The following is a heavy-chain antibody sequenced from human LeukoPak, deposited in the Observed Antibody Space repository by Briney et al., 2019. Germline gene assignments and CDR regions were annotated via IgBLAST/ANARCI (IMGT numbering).Heavy chain of an antibody. CDR2: INAGNGNT. Sequence: ASVKVSCKASGYTFTSYAMHWVRQAPGQRLEWMGWINAGNGNTKYSQKFQGRVTITRDTSASTAYMELSSLRSEDTAVYYCARASSSWYLGDYWGQGTLVTVSS. J-gene: IGHJ4*02. CDR1: GYTFTSYA. D-gene: IGHD6-13*01. CDR3: ARASSSWYLGDY. V-gene: IGHV1-3*01.